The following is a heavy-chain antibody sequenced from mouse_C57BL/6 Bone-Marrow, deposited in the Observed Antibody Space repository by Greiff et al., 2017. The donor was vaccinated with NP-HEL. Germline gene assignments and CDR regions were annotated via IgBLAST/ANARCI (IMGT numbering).Heavy chain of an antibody. CDR1: GYTFTSYW. CDR2: IYPGSGST. D-gene: IGHD2-3*01. CDR3: ARADSGWLLQYFDV. Sequence: QVQLQQPGAELVKPGASVKMSCKASGYTFTSYWITWVKQRPGQGLEWIGDIYPGSGSTNYNEKFKSKATLTVDTSSSTAYMQLSSLTAEASAVYYSARADSGWLLQYFDVWGKGTTVTVSS. J-gene: IGHJ1*03. V-gene: IGHV1-55*01.